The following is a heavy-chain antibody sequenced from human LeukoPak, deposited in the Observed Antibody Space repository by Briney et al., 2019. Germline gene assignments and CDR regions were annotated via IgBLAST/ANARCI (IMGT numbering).Heavy chain of an antibody. CDR2: IIPILGIA. CDR1: GGTFSSYA. J-gene: IGHJ3*02. V-gene: IGHV1-69*04. D-gene: IGHD3-3*01. Sequence: AAVKETCKASGGTFSSYAISWVRQAPGQGLEWMGRIIPILGIANYAQKFQGRVTNTQDKSTSTAYMELSSLRSEDTAVYYCARGRQNYDFWSGYSHDAFDIWGKGT. CDR3: ARGRQNYDFWSGYSHDAFDI.